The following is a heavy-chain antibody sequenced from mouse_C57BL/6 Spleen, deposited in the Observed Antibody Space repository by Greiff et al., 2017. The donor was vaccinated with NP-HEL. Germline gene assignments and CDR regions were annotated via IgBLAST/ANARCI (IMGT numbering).Heavy chain of an antibody. J-gene: IGHJ3*01. V-gene: IGHV10-3*01. CDR2: LRSKSSNYAT. CDR3: VRDDYYGSSYGAY. D-gene: IGHD1-1*01. Sequence: DAGGGLVQPKGTLKLSCAASGFTFNTYAMHWVRQAPGKGLEWVARLRSKSSNYATYYADSVKDRFTITRDDTQSMLYLQMTNLKTEDTAMYYCVRDDYYGSSYGAYWGQGTLVTVSA. CDR1: GFTFNTYA.